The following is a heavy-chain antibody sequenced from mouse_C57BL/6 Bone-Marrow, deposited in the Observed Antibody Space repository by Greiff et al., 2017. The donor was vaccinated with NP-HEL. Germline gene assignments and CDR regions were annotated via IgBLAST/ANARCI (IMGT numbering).Heavy chain of an antibody. D-gene: IGHD3-3*01. CDR2: ISYDGSN. J-gene: IGHJ2*01. CDR1: GYSFTSCYF. CDR3: AREAGTFDY. Sequence: EVKLQESGPGLVKPSQSLSLSCSVTGYSFTSCYFCYWIRQFPGNKLEWMGYISYDGSNNYNASLKNRISITRDTSKNQFFLKLNSVATEDTATYYCAREAGTFDYWGQGTTLTVSS. V-gene: IGHV3-6*01.